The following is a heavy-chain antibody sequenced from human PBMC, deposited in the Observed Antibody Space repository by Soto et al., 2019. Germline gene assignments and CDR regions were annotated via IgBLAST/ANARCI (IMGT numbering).Heavy chain of an antibody. V-gene: IGHV4-61*05. CDR1: GGSITSSTYY. D-gene: IGHD6-13*01. J-gene: IGHJ5*02. CDR2: ICYSGST. CDR3: ARAIAGGYNWFDP. Sequence: SETLSLTCTVSGGSITSSTYYWGWIRQPPGKGLEWIGYICYSGSTNYTPSLQSPVTISVDTSKNQFSLKLSSVTAADTAVYYCARAIAGGYNWFDPWGQGTLVTVSS.